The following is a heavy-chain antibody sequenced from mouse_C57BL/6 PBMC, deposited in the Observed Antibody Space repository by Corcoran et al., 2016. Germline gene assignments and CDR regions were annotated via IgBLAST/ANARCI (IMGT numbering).Heavy chain of an antibody. J-gene: IGHJ4*01. D-gene: IGHD2-3*01. CDR3: ARVYDGYYRAMDY. CDR1: GYTFTTYG. V-gene: IGHV9-3*01. Sequence: QIQLVQSGPELKKPGETVKISCKASGYTFTTYGMSWVKQAPGKGLKWMGWINTYSGVPTYADDFKGRFAFSLETSASTAYLQINNLKNEDKATYFCARVYDGYYRAMDYWGQGTSVTVSS. CDR2: INTYSGVP.